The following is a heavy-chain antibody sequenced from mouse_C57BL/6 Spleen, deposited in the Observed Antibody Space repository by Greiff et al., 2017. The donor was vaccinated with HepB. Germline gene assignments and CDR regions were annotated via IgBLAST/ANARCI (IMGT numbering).Heavy chain of an antibody. CDR2: IYPGDGDT. J-gene: IGHJ4*01. CDR1: GYAFSSSW. D-gene: IGHD1-1*01. Sequence: VQLVESGPELVKPGASVKISCKASGYAFSSSWMNWVKQRPGKGLEWIGRIYPGDGDTNYNGKFKGKATLTADKSSSTAYMQLSSLTSEDSAVYFCARWDYYGSSIYAMDYWGQGTSVTVSS. V-gene: IGHV1-82*01. CDR3: ARWDYYGSSIYAMDY.